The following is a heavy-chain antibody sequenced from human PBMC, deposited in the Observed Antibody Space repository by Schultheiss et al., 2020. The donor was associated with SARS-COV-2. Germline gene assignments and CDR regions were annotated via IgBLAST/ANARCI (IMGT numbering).Heavy chain of an antibody. D-gene: IGHD6-13*01. V-gene: IGHV4-38-2*01. CDR2: IYHSGST. J-gene: IGHJ5*02. CDR3: AREVSSSWSRFGYNWFDP. Sequence: SQTLSLTCAVSGYSISSGYYWGWIRQPPGKGLEWIGSIYHSGSTYYNPSLKSRVTISVDTSKNQFSLKLSSVTAADTAVYYCAREVSSSWSRFGYNWFDPWGQGTLVTVSS. CDR1: GYSISSGYY.